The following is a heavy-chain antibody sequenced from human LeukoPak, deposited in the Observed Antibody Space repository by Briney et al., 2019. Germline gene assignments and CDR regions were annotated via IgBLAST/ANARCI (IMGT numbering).Heavy chain of an antibody. Sequence: KSSETLSLTCTVSGGSISSYYWSWMRQPPGKGLEWIGYISYSGSNNYNPSLKSRVSISVDTSKNQFSLKLSSVTAADTAVYYCARGKWLNGVQHWGQGTLVTVSS. CDR2: ISYSGSN. D-gene: IGHD5-12*01. CDR1: GGSISSYY. CDR3: ARGKWLNGVQH. V-gene: IGHV4-59*12. J-gene: IGHJ1*01.